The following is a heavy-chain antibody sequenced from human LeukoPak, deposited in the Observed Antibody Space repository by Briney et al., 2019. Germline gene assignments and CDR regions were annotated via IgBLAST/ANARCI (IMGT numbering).Heavy chain of an antibody. CDR3: ANEVRPNDY. CDR1: GFTFSSYE. Sequence: GGSLRLSCAASGFTFSSYEMNWVRQAPGKGLEWVSYISSSGSTIYYADSVKGRFTISRDNSKNTLYLQMNSLRAEDTALYFCANEVRPNDYWGRGTLVTVSS. J-gene: IGHJ4*02. CDR2: ISSSGSTI. V-gene: IGHV3-48*03. D-gene: IGHD4/OR15-4a*01.